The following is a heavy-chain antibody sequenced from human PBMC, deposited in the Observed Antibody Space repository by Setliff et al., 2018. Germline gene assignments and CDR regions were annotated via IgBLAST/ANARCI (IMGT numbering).Heavy chain of an antibody. V-gene: IGHV3-49*04. Sequence: PGGSLRLSCTASGFTFGDYAMSWVRQAPGKGLEWVGFIRSKAYGGTTEYAASVKGRFTISRDDSKSIAYLQMNSLRAEDTAVYYCARVIYFYYMDVWGKGTTVTVSS. CDR3: ARVIYFYYMDV. CDR1: GFTFGDYA. CDR2: IRSKAYGGTT. J-gene: IGHJ6*03.